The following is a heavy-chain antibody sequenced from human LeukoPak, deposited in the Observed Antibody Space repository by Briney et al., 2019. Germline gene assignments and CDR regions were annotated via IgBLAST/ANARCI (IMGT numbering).Heavy chain of an antibody. CDR1: GGSISGYY. J-gene: IGHJ6*03. V-gene: IGHV4-4*07. CDR3: AREVAVLLWFGESGAGRYYMDV. Sequence: PSETLSLTCTVSGGSISGYYWSWIRQPAGKGLEWIGRINTRGSTNYNPSLKSRVTMSVDTSKNQFSLKLSSVTAADTAVYYCAREVAVLLWFGESGAGRYYMDVWGKGTTVTISS. CDR2: INTRGST. D-gene: IGHD3-10*01.